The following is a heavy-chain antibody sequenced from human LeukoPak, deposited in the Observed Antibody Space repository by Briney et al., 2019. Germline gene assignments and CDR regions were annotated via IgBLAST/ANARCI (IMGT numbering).Heavy chain of an antibody. CDR3: ASSWRFYWYFDL. Sequence: SQTLSLTCAISGDSVFSNSATWSWVRQSASRGLEWLGETGYTSKWYNDDEVSVKRRITINPDTSKNQFSLQLNSVTTEDTAVYYCASSWRFYWYFDLWGRGTLVTVSS. CDR2: TGYTSKWYN. D-gene: IGHD2-15*01. V-gene: IGHV6-1*01. J-gene: IGHJ2*01. CDR1: GDSVFSNSAT.